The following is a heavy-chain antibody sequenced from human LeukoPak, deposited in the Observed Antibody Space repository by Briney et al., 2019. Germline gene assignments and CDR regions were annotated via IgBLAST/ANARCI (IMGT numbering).Heavy chain of an antibody. Sequence: GRSLRLSCAASGFTFSSYAMSWVRQAPGKGLEWVSAISGSGGSTYYADSVKGRFTISRDNSKNTLYLQMNSLRAEDTAVYYCARERGYSGYVLGYWGQGTLVTVSS. CDR2: ISGSGGST. J-gene: IGHJ4*02. V-gene: IGHV3-23*01. D-gene: IGHD5-12*01. CDR1: GFTFSSYA. CDR3: ARERGYSGYVLGY.